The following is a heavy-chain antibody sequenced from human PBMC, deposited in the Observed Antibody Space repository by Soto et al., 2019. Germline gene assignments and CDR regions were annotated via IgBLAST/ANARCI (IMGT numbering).Heavy chain of an antibody. J-gene: IGHJ4*02. V-gene: IGHV5-51*01. CDR2: IYPGDSDA. CDR1: GYSFSSYW. CDR3: ARLPITMVRGLKESMRSYFDY. D-gene: IGHD3-10*01. Sequence: PGESLKISCKGSGYSFSSYWIGWVRQMPGKGLEWMGIIYPGDSDARYSPSFQGQVTISVDKSVSTAYLQWTSLKASDTAIYYCARLPITMVRGLKESMRSYFDYWGQGTLVTVSS.